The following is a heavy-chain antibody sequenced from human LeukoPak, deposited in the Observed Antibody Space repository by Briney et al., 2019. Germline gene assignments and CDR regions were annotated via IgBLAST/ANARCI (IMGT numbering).Heavy chain of an antibody. J-gene: IGHJ4*02. Sequence: GGSLRLSCAASGFTFSNYAMSWVRQAPGKALEWVSAITSGGGTTYYAGSVKGRFTISRDNSKNTLYLQMNSLRAEDTAVYYCARDPPRAAWVFDYWGQGTLVSVSS. CDR3: ARDPPRAAWVFDY. V-gene: IGHV3-23*01. CDR2: ITSGGGTT. CDR1: GFTFSNYA. D-gene: IGHD6-25*01.